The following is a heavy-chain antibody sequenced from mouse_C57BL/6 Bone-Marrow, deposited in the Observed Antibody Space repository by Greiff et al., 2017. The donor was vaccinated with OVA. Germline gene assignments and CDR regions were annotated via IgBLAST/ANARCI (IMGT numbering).Heavy chain of an antibody. CDR3: ARDDYDGIYV. V-gene: IGHV1-64*01. J-gene: IGHJ1*03. CDR1: GYTFTSYW. D-gene: IGHD2-4*01. Sequence: VQLQQPGAELVKPGASVKLSCKASGYTFTSYWMHWVKQRPGQGLEWIGMIHPNSGSTNYNEKFKGKATLTVDKSSSTAYMQLSSLTSEDSAVYYCARDDYDGIYVWGTGTTVTVSS. CDR2: IHPNSGST.